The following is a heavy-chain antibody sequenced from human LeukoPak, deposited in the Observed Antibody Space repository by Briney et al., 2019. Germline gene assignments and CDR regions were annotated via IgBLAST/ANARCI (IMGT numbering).Heavy chain of an antibody. CDR3: ARDLVAYYYDSGGHFDY. D-gene: IGHD3-22*01. CDR2: IYHSGST. CDR1: GGSISSSNW. V-gene: IGHV4-4*02. Sequence: SETLSLTCAVSGGSISSSNWWSWVRQPPGKGLEWIGEIYHSGSTNYNPSLKGRVTISVDKSKNQFSLKLSSVTAADTAVYYCARDLVAYYYDSGGHFDYWGQGTLVAVSS. J-gene: IGHJ4*02.